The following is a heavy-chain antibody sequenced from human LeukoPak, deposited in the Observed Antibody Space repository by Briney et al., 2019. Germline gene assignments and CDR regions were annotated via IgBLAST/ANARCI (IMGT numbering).Heavy chain of an antibody. V-gene: IGHV4-39*01. CDR2: FYYSGST. D-gene: IGHD5-12*01. Sequence: PSETLSLTCTVSGGSITSSSYYWGWIRQPPGKGLEWIGTFYYSGSTYYNPSLKSRVTISVDTSKNQFSLRLSSVTAADTAVYYCARLDSGGQKKGVDYWGQGTLVTVSS. CDR3: ARLDSGGQKKGVDY. J-gene: IGHJ4*02. CDR1: GGSITSSSYY.